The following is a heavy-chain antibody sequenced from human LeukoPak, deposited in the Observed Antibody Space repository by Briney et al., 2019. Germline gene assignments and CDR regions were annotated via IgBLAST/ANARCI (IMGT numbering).Heavy chain of an antibody. CDR2: INTNTGNP. CDR3: ARDGYGSGSYHHPDY. J-gene: IGHJ4*02. CDR1: GYTFTSHA. V-gene: IGHV7-4-1*02. D-gene: IGHD3-10*01. Sequence: ASVKVSCKASGYTFTSHAMNWVRQAPGQGLEWMGWINTNTGNPTYAQGFTGRFVFSLDNFVSTAYLQINSLKAEDTAVYYCARDGYGSGSYHHPDYWGQGTQVTVSS.